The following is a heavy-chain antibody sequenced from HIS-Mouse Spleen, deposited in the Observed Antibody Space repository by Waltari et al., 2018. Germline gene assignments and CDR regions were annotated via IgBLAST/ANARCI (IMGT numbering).Heavy chain of an antibody. CDR1: GFTFSRYA. V-gene: IGHV3-30*04. J-gene: IGHJ6*02. CDR3: ARANWYYYYGMDV. Sequence: QVQLVESGGGVVQPGRSLRLSCAASGFTFSRYAMHWVRQAPGKGLEWVAVISYDGSNKYYADSVKGRFTISRDNSKNTLYLQMNSLRAEDTAVYYCARANWYYYYGMDVWGQGTTVTVSS. CDR2: ISYDGSNK. D-gene: IGHD1-1*01.